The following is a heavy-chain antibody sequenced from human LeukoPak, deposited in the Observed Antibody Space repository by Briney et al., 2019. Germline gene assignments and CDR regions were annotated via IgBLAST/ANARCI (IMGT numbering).Heavy chain of an antibody. CDR2: IFYNGAT. CDR1: GGSISSYY. Sequence: SETLSLTCTVSGGSISSYYWSWIRQPPGKGLEWIGYIFYNGATNYNPSLKSRVTISVDTSKNQFSLKLSSVTAADTAVYYCARVNSFMYSSGWRYYFDYWGQGTLVTVSS. J-gene: IGHJ4*02. V-gene: IGHV4-59*12. CDR3: ARVNSFMYSSGWRYYFDY. D-gene: IGHD6-19*01.